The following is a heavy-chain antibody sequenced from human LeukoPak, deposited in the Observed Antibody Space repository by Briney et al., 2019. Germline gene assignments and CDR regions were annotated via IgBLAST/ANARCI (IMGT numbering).Heavy chain of an antibody. Sequence: ASVKVSCKASGYTFSGYYIHWVGPAPGQGLEWMGWINPNSGGTNYAQKFQGRVSMTRDTSIRTAYLELRRLRSDDTAVYYCARDISMVRGIISPFDYWGQGTLVTVSS. V-gene: IGHV1-2*02. J-gene: IGHJ4*02. CDR1: GYTFSGYY. CDR3: ARDISMVRGIISPFDY. D-gene: IGHD3-10*01. CDR2: INPNSGGT.